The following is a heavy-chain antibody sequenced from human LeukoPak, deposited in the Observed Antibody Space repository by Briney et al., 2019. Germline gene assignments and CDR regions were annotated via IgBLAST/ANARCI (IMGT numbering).Heavy chain of an antibody. Sequence: SETLSLTCTVSGGSISSRTYYWSWIRQPAGKGLEWIGRIYTSGSTNYNPSLKSRITISVDTPKNQFSLKLSSVTAADTAVYYCARNSCPSGSCYDNRGYFDYWGQGTLVTVSS. V-gene: IGHV4-61*02. J-gene: IGHJ4*02. CDR3: ARNSCPSGSCYDNRGYFDY. CDR2: IYTSGST. CDR1: GGSISSRTYY. D-gene: IGHD2-15*01.